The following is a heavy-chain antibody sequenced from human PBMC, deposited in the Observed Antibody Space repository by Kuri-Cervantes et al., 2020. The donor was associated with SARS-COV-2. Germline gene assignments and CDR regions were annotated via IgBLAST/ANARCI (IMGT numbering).Heavy chain of an antibody. CDR1: GFTFSSYS. D-gene: IGHD6-19*01. J-gene: IGHJ4*02. CDR2: ISSSSSYI. CDR3: AKDKPRIAVAGTVFDY. Sequence: LSLTCAASGFTFSSYSMNWVRQAPGKGLEWVSSISSSSSYIYYADSVKGRFTISRDNSKNTLYLQMNSLRAEDTAVYYCAKDKPRIAVAGTVFDYWGQGTLVTVSS. V-gene: IGHV3-21*04.